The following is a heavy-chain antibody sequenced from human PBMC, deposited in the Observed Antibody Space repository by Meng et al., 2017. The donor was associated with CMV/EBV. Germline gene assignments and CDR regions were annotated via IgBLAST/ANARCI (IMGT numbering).Heavy chain of an antibody. J-gene: IGHJ6*02. Sequence: GESLKISCAASGFTFDDYGMSWVRQAPGKGLEWVSSISSSSSYIYYADSVKGRFTISRDNAKNSLYLQMNSLRAEDTAVYYCARVVREGYDILTGYYGLVGYYGMDVWGQGTTVTVSS. CDR3: ARVVREGYDILTGYYGLVGYYGMDV. CDR1: GFTFDDYG. V-gene: IGHV3-21*01. D-gene: IGHD3-9*01. CDR2: ISSSSSYI.